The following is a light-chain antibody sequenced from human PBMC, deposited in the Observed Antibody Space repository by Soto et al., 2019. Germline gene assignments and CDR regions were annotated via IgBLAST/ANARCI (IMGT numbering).Light chain of an antibody. CDR2: GAS. CDR3: KQYNNWPPGT. Sequence: EIVMTQSPATLSVSPGERATLSCRASQSVSNNLAWYQQKAGQAPRLLIYGASTRATGIPARFSGSGSGTEFTLPISSLQSEDFAVYYCKQYNNWPPGTFGQGTKVEIK. J-gene: IGKJ1*01. CDR1: QSVSNN. V-gene: IGKV3-15*01.